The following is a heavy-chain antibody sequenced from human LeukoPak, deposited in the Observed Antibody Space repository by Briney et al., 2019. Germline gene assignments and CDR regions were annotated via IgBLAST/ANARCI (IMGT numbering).Heavy chain of an antibody. CDR2: IYTSGST. CDR1: GGSISSYY. Sequence: SETLSLTCTVSGGSISSYYWSWIRQPAGKGLEWIGRIYTSGSTNYNPSFKSRVTISVDKSKNQFSLKLSSVTAADTAVYYCARARAPDYYYYYMDVWGKGTTVTVSS. V-gene: IGHV4-4*07. CDR3: ARARAPDYYYYYMDV. J-gene: IGHJ6*03.